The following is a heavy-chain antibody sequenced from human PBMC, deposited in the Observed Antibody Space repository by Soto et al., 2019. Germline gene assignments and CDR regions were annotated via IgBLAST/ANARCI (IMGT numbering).Heavy chain of an antibody. V-gene: IGHV1-2*04. D-gene: IGHD3-16*01. CDR2: INPDSGGT. CDR3: AIGLSDGRVPRWFDP. CDR1: GYTSTGYY. J-gene: IGHJ5*02. Sequence: ASVKVSCKASGYTSTGYYMPWVRQASAQGLEWMGWINPDSGGTNYAQKFQGWVTMTRDTSISTAYMELSRLRSDDTAVYYCAIGLSDGRVPRWFDPWGQGTLVTVSS.